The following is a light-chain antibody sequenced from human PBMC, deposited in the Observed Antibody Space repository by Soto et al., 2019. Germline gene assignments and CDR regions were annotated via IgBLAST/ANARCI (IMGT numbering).Light chain of an antibody. CDR2: GAS. J-gene: IGKJ5*01. CDR3: QQYDKWPPIT. Sequence: ERVMTQSPATLSVSPRERATLSCRASQSVGANLAWYQQKPGQAPRILIYGASTRATGIPARFSGSGSGTEFTLTISTLQSEDFAVYYCQQYDKWPPITFGQGTRLEIK. CDR1: QSVGAN. V-gene: IGKV3-15*01.